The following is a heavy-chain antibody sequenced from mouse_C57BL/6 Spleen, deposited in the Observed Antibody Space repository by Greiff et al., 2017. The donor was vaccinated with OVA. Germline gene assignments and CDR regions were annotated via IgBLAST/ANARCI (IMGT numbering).Heavy chain of an antibody. CDR3: ASMVTTVEVWFAY. Sequence: EVNVVESGGGLVKPGGSLKLSCAASGFTFSSYAMSWVRQTPEKRLEWVATISDGGSYTYYPDNVKGRFTISRDNAKNNLYLQMSHLKSEDTAMYYCASMVTTVEVWFAYWGQGTLVTVSA. J-gene: IGHJ3*01. V-gene: IGHV5-4*03. CDR2: ISDGGSYT. D-gene: IGHD2-2*01. CDR1: GFTFSSYA.